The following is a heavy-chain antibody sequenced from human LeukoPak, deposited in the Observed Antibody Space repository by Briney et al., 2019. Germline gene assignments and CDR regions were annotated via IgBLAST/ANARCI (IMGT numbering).Heavy chain of an antibody. CDR2: IIPIFGTA. D-gene: IGHD2-2*02. CDR1: GGTFSSYA. V-gene: IGHV1-69*13. J-gene: IGHJ6*02. Sequence: SVKVSCKASGGTFSSYAISWVRQAPGQGLEWMGGIIPIFGTANYAQKFQGRVTITADESTSTAYMELSSLRSEDTAVYYCARDSARGDIVVVPAAIEPNYYYGMDVWGQGTTVTVSS. CDR3: ARDSARGDIVVVPAAIEPNYYYGMDV.